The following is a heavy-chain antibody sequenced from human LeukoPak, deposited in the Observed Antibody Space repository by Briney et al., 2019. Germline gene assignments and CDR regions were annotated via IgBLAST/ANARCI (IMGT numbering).Heavy chain of an antibody. V-gene: IGHV3-11*01. CDR1: GFTFSDYY. CDR3: ARGDWYSFDY. CDR2: ISSSGSTI. Sequence: PGGSLRLSCAASGFTFSDYYMNWIRQAPGKGLEWVSYISSSGSTIYHADSAKGRFTISRDNAKNSLFLQMNSLRAEDTAVYYCARGDWYSFDYWGQGTLVTVSS. J-gene: IGHJ4*02. D-gene: IGHD2-21*02.